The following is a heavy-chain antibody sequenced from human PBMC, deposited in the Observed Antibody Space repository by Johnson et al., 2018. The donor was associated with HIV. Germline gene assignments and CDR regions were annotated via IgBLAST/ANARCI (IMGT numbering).Heavy chain of an antibody. D-gene: IGHD6-6*01. CDR1: GFTFSSYG. CDR3: ANSYSSSSGNNDYAFDI. CDR2: ISYDGSNK. J-gene: IGHJ3*02. Sequence: QVLLVESGGGLVQPGGSLRLSCAASGFTFSSYGMHWVRQAPGKGLEWVAVISYDGSNKYYADSVKGRFTISRDNSKNTLYLQMNSLRAEDTAVYYCANSYSSSSGNNDYAFDIWGQGTMVTVSS. V-gene: IGHV3-30*19.